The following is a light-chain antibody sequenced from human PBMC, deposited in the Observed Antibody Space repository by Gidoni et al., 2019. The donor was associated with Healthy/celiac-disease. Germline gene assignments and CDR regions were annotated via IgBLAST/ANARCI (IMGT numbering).Light chain of an antibody. CDR2: ADS. CDR3: QVWQSNYDHLV. CDR1: KIGGID. J-gene: IGLJ2*01. V-gene: IGLV3-21*02. Sequence: SFVLTQPPSVSGAPGQTAMIPCEGDKIGGIDVHCHQQRPGQAPEVVVYADSARPSGIPDRFSVSNSGNTATLTVSRVEAGDEADYFCQVWQSNYDHLVFGGGTKLTVL.